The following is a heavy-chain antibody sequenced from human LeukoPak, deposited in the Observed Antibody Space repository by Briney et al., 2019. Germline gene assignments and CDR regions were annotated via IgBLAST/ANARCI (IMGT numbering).Heavy chain of an antibody. J-gene: IGHJ6*02. V-gene: IGHV1-2*02. D-gene: IGHD6-19*01. CDR2: INPNSGGT. CDR1: GYTFTGYY. CDR3: ARDQAVVPYYYYGMDV. Sequence: ASVKVSCKASGYTFTGYYMHWVRQAPGQGLEWMGWINPNSGGTNYAQTFQGRVTMTRDTSISTGYMELSKLRSDDTAVYYYARDQAVVPYYYYGMDVWGQGTTVTVSS.